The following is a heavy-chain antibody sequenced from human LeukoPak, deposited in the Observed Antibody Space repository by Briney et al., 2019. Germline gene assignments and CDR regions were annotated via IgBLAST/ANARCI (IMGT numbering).Heavy chain of an antibody. CDR2: INSDGTST. CDR1: GFTFSSYW. CDR3: ARGRGDSSSWYFDY. Sequence: PGGSLRLSCAASGFTFSSYWMHWVRQAPGKGLVWVSRINSDGTSTTHADSVKGRFTISRDNAKNTLYLQMNSLRAEDAAVYYCARGRGDSSSWYFDYWGQGTLVTVSS. D-gene: IGHD6-13*01. J-gene: IGHJ4*02. V-gene: IGHV3-74*01.